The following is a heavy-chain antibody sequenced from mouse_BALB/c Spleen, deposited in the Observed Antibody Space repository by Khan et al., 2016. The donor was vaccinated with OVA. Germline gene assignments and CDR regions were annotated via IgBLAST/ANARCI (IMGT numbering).Heavy chain of an antibody. D-gene: IGHD1-3*01. V-gene: IGHV2-9*02. CDR2: ILAGGST. CDR1: GFSLTSYG. J-gene: IGHJ2*01. Sequence: VQLVESGPGLVAPSQSLSITCTVSGFSLTSYGVHWVRQPPGKGLVWLGVILAGGSTNYNSAFLSRLSISKDNSKSQVFLKMNSLQTDDTAMYYCAGLDDIGGQGTTLTVSA. CDR3: AGLDDI.